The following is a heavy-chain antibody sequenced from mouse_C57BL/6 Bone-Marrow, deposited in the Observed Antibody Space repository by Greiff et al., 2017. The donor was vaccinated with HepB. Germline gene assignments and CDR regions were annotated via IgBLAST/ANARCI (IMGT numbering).Heavy chain of an antibody. CDR3: ARSYYGSSYGY. D-gene: IGHD1-1*01. Sequence: QVQLQQSGAELARPGASVKLSCKASGYTFTSYGISWVKQRTGQGLEWIGEIYPRSGNTYYNEKFKGKATLTADKSSSPAYMELRSLTSEDSAVYFCARSYYGSSYGYWGQGTTLTVSS. CDR2: IYPRSGNT. CDR1: GYTFTSYG. V-gene: IGHV1-81*01. J-gene: IGHJ2*01.